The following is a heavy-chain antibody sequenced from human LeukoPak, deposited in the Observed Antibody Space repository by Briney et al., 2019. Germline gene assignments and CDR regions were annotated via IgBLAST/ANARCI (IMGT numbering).Heavy chain of an antibody. J-gene: IGHJ6*04. CDR1: GFTFSSYA. Sequence: GGSLRLSCAASGFTFSSYAMSWVRQAPGKGLEWVSYISSLSGTIYYADSVKGRFTISRDNAKNSLYLQMNSLRAEDTAVYYCAELGITMIGGVWGKGTTVTISS. D-gene: IGHD3-10*02. CDR2: ISSLSGTI. CDR3: AELGITMIGGV. V-gene: IGHV3-48*04.